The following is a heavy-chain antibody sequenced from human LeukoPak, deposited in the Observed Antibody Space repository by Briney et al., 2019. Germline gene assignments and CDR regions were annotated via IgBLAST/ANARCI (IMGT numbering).Heavy chain of an antibody. CDR2: INSSSTYI. CDR1: GLTFDSYG. J-gene: IGHJ4*02. D-gene: IGHD2-2*01. CDR3: ARAYCSSTRCSYYFDS. Sequence: GSLRLSCAASGLTFDSYGMDSGRQARGKGVGLISSINSSSTYIYYAASVKDRFTISRDNATNSLYLQMNSLRAEDTAGYYCARAYCSSTRCSYYFDSWGQGTLVTVSS. V-gene: IGHV3-21*01.